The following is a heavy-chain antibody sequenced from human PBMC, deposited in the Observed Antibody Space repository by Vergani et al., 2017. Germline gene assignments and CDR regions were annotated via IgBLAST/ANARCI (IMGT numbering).Heavy chain of an antibody. V-gene: IGHV4-39*01. J-gene: IGHJ4*02. CDR2: IYYSGST. CDR1: GGSISSSSYY. D-gene: IGHD2-15*01. Sequence: QLQLQESGPGLVKPSETLSLTCTVSGGSISSSSYYWGWLRQPPGKGLDWIGSIYYSGSTYYNPSLKSRVTISVDTSKNQFSLKLSSVTAADTAVYYCARLGYCSGGSCYYPFDYWGQGTLVTVSS. CDR3: ARLGYCSGGSCYYPFDY.